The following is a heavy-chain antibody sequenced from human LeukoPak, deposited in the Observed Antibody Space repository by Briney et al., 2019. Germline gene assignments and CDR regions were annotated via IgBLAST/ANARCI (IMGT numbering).Heavy chain of an antibody. J-gene: IGHJ5*02. Sequence: SETLSLTCTVSGGSISYYYWSWIRQPPGKGLEWIGYIFYSGSTNYNPSPKSRVTISVDTSKKQFSLKLSSVTAADTAVYYCARDQGRGWNWFDPWGQGTLVTVSS. V-gene: IGHV4-59*01. CDR1: GGSISYYY. D-gene: IGHD6-19*01. CDR3: ARDQGRGWNWFDP. CDR2: IFYSGST.